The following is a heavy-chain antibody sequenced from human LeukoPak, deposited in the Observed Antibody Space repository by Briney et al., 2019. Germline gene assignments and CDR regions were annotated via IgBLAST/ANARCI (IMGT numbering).Heavy chain of an antibody. CDR3: ARALRATTDAFDI. Sequence: GGSLRLSCAASGFTFSSYAMHWVRQAPGKGLEWVSVIYSVGSTYYADSVKGRFTISRDNSKNTLYLQMNSLRAEDTAVYYCARALRATTDAFDIWGQGTMVTVSS. CDR2: IYSVGST. D-gene: IGHD5-12*01. V-gene: IGHV3-53*01. CDR1: GFTFSSYA. J-gene: IGHJ3*02.